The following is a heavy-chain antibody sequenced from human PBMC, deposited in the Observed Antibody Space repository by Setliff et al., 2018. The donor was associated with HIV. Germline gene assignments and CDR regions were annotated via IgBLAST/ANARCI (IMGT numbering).Heavy chain of an antibody. CDR2: IHYNGNR. CDR1: GGSIGNYY. D-gene: IGHD3-10*01. V-gene: IGHV4-59*01. J-gene: IGHJ1*01. CDR3: AREGRWLEHPYGFAV. Sequence: SETLSLTCTVSGGSIGNYYWNWIRQSPGKGLEWIAYIHYNGNRNYNPSLKSRVTISVDTTKNQFSLKMASVTAADTAVYYCAREGRWLEHPYGFAVWGQGRLVTVSS.